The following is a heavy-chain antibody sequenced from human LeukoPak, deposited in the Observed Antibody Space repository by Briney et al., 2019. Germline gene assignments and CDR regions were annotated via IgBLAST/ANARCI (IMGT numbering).Heavy chain of an antibody. CDR2: ISGSGGST. J-gene: IGHJ4*02. D-gene: IGHD3-3*01. V-gene: IGHV3-23*01. CDR1: GFTFSSYA. Sequence: GGSLRLSCAASGFTFSSYAMSWVRKAPGKGLEWVSAISGSGGSTYYADSVKGRFTISRDNSKNTLYLQMNSLRAEDTAVYYCGKASTGTYYDFWGGYPTYYFDYWGQGTLVSVSS. CDR3: GKASTGTYYDFWGGYPTYYFDY.